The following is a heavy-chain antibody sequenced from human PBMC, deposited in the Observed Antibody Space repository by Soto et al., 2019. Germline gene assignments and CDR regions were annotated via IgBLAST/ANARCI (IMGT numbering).Heavy chain of an antibody. CDR2: IDPSDSYT. D-gene: IGHD3-22*01. CDR1: GYSFAGYW. V-gene: IGHV5-10-1*01. CDR3: ARQIYDSDSGPNFQYYFDS. J-gene: IGHJ4*02. Sequence: GASLKISCKGSGYSFAGYWITWVRQKPGKGLEWMGRIDPSDSYTNYSPSFQGHVTISADKSISTAYLQWSSLKASDTAMYYCARQIYDSDSGPNFQYYFDSWGQGTLVTVSS.